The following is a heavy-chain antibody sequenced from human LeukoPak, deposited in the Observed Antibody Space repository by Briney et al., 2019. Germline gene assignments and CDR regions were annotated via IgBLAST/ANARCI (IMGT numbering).Heavy chain of an antibody. CDR3: AKDHQVPGNPYTHLFDY. Sequence: PGGSLRLSCAASGFTFSSYAMSWVRQAPGKGLEWVSAISGSGGSTYYADSVKGRFTISRDNSKNTLYLQMNSLRAEDTAVYYCAKDHQVPGNPYTHLFDYWGQGTLVTVSS. CDR2: ISGSGGST. CDR1: GFTFSSYA. D-gene: IGHD2-2*01. V-gene: IGHV3-23*01. J-gene: IGHJ4*02.